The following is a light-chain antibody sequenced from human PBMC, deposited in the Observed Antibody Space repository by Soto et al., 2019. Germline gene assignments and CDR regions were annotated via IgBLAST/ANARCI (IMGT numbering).Light chain of an antibody. CDR3: HQYNSWPPGT. J-gene: IGKJ2*01. CDR1: QSFVNMY. V-gene: IGKV3-15*01. Sequence: IVLTQSPGTLSLSPGERATLSCRASQSFVNMYLAWYQQKPGQAPRLLISDASTRATGIPARFSGSGSGTEFTLTISSLQSEDFALYYCHQYNSWPPGTFGQGTKV. CDR2: DAS.